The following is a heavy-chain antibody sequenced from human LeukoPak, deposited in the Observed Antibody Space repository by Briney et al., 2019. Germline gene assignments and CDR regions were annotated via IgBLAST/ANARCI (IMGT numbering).Heavy chain of an antibody. CDR1: GGSISSYY. J-gene: IGHJ3*02. CDR2: IYYSGNT. D-gene: IGHD5-18*01. CDR3: ARNGYGYGAFAFNI. V-gene: IGHV4-59*04. Sequence: SETLSLTCTVSGGSISSYYWGWIRQPPGKGLEWVGTIYYSGNTYYNPPSLKSRVTMAVDTSKNQFSLKLSSVTAADTAVYYCARNGYGYGAFAFNIWGQRTMVTVSS.